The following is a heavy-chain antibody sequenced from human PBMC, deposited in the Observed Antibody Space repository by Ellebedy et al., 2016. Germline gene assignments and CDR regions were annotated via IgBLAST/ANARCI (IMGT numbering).Heavy chain of an antibody. CDR2: IKKDGSDK. Sequence: GGSLRLXXTASGFTFTNYWMTWVRQAPGKGLEWVAHIKKDGSDKYYVDSVKGRFTISRDNAKNSLYLQMNSLRVEDTALYYCAREGFGTYDYWGQGTLVTVSS. CDR3: AREGFGTYDY. D-gene: IGHD1-26*01. J-gene: IGHJ4*02. CDR1: GFTFTNYW. V-gene: IGHV3-7*01.